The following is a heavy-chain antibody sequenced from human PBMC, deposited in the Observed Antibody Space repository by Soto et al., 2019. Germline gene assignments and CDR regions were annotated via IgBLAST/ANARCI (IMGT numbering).Heavy chain of an antibody. D-gene: IGHD6-19*01. J-gene: IGHJ5*02. V-gene: IGHV1-8*01. CDR3: ARRRDGSGRHSRYDP. CDR2: LNPNSGNT. CDR1: GYTFTRYD. Sequence: ASVKVSCRASGYTFTRYDSNWVRQATGQGREWTGWLNPNSGNTGYAQKFQGRVTMTRNTPISTAYMEPSSLRSEDTAVCYCARRRDGSGRHSRYDPWGQGT.